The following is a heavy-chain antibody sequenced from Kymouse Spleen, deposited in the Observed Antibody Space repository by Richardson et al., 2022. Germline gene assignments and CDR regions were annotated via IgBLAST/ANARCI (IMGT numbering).Heavy chain of an antibody. Sequence: QVQLVQSGAEVKKPGASVKVSCKASGYTFTSYGISWVRQAPGQGLEWMGWISAYNGNTNYAQKLQGRVTMTTDTSTSTAYMELRSLRSDDTAVYYCARREYYYGSGSPHYYGMDVWGQGTTVTVSS. CDR1: GYTFTSYG. CDR2: ISAYNGNT. V-gene: IGHV1-18*01. D-gene: IGHD3-10*01. CDR3: ARREYYYGSGSPHYYGMDV. J-gene: IGHJ6*02.